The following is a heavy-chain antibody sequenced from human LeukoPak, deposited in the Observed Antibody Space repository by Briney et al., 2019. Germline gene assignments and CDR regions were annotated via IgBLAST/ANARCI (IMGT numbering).Heavy chain of an antibody. CDR3: ARGPLGWSDY. CDR1: GFTFSDYN. Sequence: GGSLRLSCAASGFTFSDYNMNLVRQAPGKGLQWVSYISSGGTSIYYADSVKGRFTISRDNAKNSLYLQMTSLRDEDTAVYYCARGPLGWSDYWGQGTLVTVSS. V-gene: IGHV3-48*02. J-gene: IGHJ4*02. D-gene: IGHD1-26*01. CDR2: ISSGGTSI.